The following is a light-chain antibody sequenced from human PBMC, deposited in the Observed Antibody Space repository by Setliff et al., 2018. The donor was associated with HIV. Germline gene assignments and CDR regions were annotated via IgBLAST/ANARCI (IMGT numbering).Light chain of an antibody. J-gene: IGLJ1*01. CDR3: SSYTSSSTLG. V-gene: IGLV2-14*03. CDR2: DVS. CDR1: SRDVGGHNY. Sequence: QSVLTQPASVSGSLGQSITMSCTGTSRDVGGHNYVSWYQQHPGKAPKLMIYDVSNRPSGVSNRFSGSKSGNTASLTISGLQAEDEADYYCSSYTSSSTLGFGTGTKVTVL.